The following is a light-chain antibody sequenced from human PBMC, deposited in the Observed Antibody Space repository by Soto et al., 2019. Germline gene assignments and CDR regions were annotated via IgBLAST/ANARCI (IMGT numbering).Light chain of an antibody. J-gene: IGKJ1*01. CDR1: QSVSSSF. CDR2: GAS. CDR3: HQYGSSPAT. Sequence: EILFTQSPGTLSLSPGERATLSCRASQSVSSSFLAWYQQKPGQAPRLLIYGASSRDTGIPDRFSGSGSGTDFTLTISSLEPEDFAVYYCHQYGSSPATFGQGTKVDIK. V-gene: IGKV3-20*01.